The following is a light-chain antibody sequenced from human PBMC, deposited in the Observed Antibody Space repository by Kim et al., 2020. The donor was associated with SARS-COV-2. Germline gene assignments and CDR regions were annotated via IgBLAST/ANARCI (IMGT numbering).Light chain of an antibody. CDR1: SAHSDYA. CDR3: QTWGTGIWV. V-gene: IGLV4-69*01. Sequence: QLVLTQLPSASASLGVSVKLTCTLSSAHSDYAIAWHQQQPGKGPRYLMKLDSDGNSNKGDGIPDRFSGSSSGAERYLTISNLQSEDEADYYCQTWGTGIWVFGGGTKLTVL. CDR2: LDSDGNS. J-gene: IGLJ3*02.